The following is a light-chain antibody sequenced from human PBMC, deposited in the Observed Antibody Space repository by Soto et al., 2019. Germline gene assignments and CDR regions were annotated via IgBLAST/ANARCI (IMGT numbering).Light chain of an antibody. CDR1: SSDVGGYNH. CDR2: EVS. Sequence: QSVLTQPPSASGSPGQSVTISCTGTSSDVGGYNHVSWYQQHPGKAPKLLIYEVSKRPSGVPDRFSGSKSVNTATLTISRLQAEDEADYYCSSYTSSSTRVFGTGTKVTVL. V-gene: IGLV2-8*01. CDR3: SSYTSSSTRV. J-gene: IGLJ1*01.